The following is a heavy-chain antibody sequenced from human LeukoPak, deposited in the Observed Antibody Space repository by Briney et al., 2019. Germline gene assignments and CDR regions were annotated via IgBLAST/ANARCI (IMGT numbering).Heavy chain of an antibody. D-gene: IGHD3-22*01. CDR3: TTPESYYYDSSGYYPYYFDY. J-gene: IGHJ4*02. CDR2: IKSKTDGGTT. Sequence: GGSLRLSCAASGFTFSDYYMSWIRQAPGKGLEWVGRIKSKTDGGTTDYAAPVKGRFTISRDDSKNTLYLQMNSLKTEDTAVYYCTTPESYYYDSSGYYPYYFDYWGQGTLITVSS. CDR1: GFTFSDYY. V-gene: IGHV3-15*01.